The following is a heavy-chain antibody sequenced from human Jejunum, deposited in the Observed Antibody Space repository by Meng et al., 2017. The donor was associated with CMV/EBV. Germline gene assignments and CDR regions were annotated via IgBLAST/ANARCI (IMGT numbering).Heavy chain of an antibody. CDR2: LIPVLNKA. CDR3: ARGRGNQPLFDF. D-gene: IGHD2/OR15-2a*01. Sequence: QVQLLESGAEVKKTGSSVKVACKTSGGPFSTYTFSWVRQAPGQGLEWMGGLIPVLNKAKSAPRFQDRVTFTADETTTTAYMELSSLTFEDTAVYFCARGRGNQPLFDFWGQGTLVTVSS. J-gene: IGHJ4*02. V-gene: IGHV1-69*10. CDR1: GGPFSTYT.